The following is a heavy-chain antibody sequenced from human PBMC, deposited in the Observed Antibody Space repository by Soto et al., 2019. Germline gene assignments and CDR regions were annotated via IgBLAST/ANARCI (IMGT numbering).Heavy chain of an antibody. J-gene: IGHJ6*02. V-gene: IGHV1-2*04. CDR1: GYTFTGYY. CDR2: INPNSGGT. CDR3: ARSSVNPAPLYPGRAAAGDYYYGMDV. Sequence: ASVKVSCKASGYTFTGYYMHWVRQAPGQGLEWMGWINPNSGGTNYAQKFQGWVTMTRDTSISTAYMELSRLRSDDTAVYYCARSSVNPAPLYPGRAAAGDYYYGMDVWGQGTTVTVSS. D-gene: IGHD6-13*01.